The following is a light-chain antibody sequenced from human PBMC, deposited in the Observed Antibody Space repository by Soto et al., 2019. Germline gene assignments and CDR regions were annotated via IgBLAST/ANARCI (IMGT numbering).Light chain of an antibody. Sequence: QSVLTQPASVSGSPGQSITISCTGTSSDVGAYNYVSWYQHHPGKVPELLIYEVTNRPSGVSDRFSGSKSGNTASLTISGLQAEDEADYYCSSCITANTRCVFGSGTKVTVL. CDR3: SSCITANTRCV. V-gene: IGLV2-14*01. J-gene: IGLJ1*01. CDR2: EVT. CDR1: SSDVGAYNY.